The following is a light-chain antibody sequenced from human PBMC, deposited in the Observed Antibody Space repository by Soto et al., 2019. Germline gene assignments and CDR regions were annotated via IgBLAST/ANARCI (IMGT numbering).Light chain of an antibody. CDR2: GAS. V-gene: IGKV3-15*01. CDR1: QNVNSN. Sequence: EIVMTQSPATLSVSPGERATLSCRASQNVNSNLAWYQQKPGQAPRLLIYGASTRATGIPARFSGSGSGTEFFLTISRLQSEDFTVYYCQQYNDWPPITFGRGTRLEIK. CDR3: QQYNDWPPIT. J-gene: IGKJ5*01.